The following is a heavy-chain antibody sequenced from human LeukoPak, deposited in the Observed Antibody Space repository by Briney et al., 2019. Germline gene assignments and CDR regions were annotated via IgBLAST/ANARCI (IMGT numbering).Heavy chain of an antibody. V-gene: IGHV3-21*01. CDR3: ARDAGSYSFDY. CDR2: ISSSNSYI. J-gene: IGHJ4*02. Sequence: GRSLRLSCAASGFTFSSYAMHWVRQAPGKGLEWVSSISSSNSYIYYADSVKGRFTISRDNAKNSLYLQMNSLRAEDTAVYYCARDAGSYSFDYWGQGTLVTVSS. D-gene: IGHD1-26*01. CDR1: GFTFSSYA.